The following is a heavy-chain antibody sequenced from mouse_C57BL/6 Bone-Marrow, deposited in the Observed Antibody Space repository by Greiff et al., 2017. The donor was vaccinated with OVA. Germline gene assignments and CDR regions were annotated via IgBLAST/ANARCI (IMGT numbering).Heavy chain of an antibody. V-gene: IGHV1-61*01. D-gene: IGHD4-1*01. Sequence: QVQLQQPGAELVRPGSSVKLSCKASGYTFTSYWMDWVNQTPGQGLEWLGNIYPSDSATHYTQKIKDKAILTVDKSSSKAYMQHSSLTYEGSAVYCCARSGDFWGKGTSLTVSS. CDR2: IYPSDSAT. CDR1: GYTFTSYW. CDR3: ARSGDF. J-gene: IGHJ2*02.